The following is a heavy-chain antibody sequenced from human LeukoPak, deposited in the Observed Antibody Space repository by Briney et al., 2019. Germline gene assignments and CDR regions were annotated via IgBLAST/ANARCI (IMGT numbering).Heavy chain of an antibody. V-gene: IGHV3-30*03. CDR3: ARGYSHGSAAFDY. D-gene: IGHD5-18*01. J-gene: IGHJ4*02. CDR2: ISYDGSKK. CDR1: GFTFSSFP. Sequence: GVSLRLSCAPSGFTFSSFPIHWVRQAPGKGLEWVALISYDGSKKYYADSVKGRFTISRDNSKNTLYLQMSSLRAEDTAVYYCARGYSHGSAAFDYWGQGTLVTVSS.